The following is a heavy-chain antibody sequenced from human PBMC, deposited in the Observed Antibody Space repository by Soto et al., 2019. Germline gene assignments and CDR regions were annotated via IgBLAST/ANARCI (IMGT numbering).Heavy chain of an antibody. CDR2: ITGGGSST. D-gene: IGHD6-6*01. J-gene: IGHJ4*02. Sequence: PGGSLRLSNAASGLKLISYGMSWIRKAPGKGLEWVSGITGGGSSTYYADSVKGRFTISRDNSKNTLYLQMKSLRAEDTAVYYCAKKAVAARPPIDWGQGTLVTVS. CDR1: GLKLISYG. CDR3: AKKAVAARPPID. V-gene: IGHV3-23*01.